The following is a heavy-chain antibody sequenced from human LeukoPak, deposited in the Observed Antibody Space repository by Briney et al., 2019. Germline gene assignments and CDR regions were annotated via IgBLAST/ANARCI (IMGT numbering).Heavy chain of an antibody. CDR3: AKDPSSVVPAAKTLYYYYYGMDV. V-gene: IGHV3-30*18. Sequence: GRSLRLSCAASGFTFSSYGMHWVRQAPGKGLEWVAVISYDGSNKYYADSVKGRFTISRDNSKNTLYLQMNSLRAEDTAVYYCAKDPSSVVPAAKTLYYYYYGMDVWGKGTMVTVSS. CDR1: GFTFSSYG. J-gene: IGHJ6*04. CDR2: ISYDGSNK. D-gene: IGHD2-2*01.